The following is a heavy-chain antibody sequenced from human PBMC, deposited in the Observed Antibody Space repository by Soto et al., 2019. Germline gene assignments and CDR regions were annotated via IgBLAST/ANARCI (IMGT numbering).Heavy chain of an antibody. V-gene: IGHV3-15*07. CDR3: TTDPSNFIAAAGGRFTNV. CDR2: IKSKTDGGTT. D-gene: IGHD6-13*01. CDR1: GFTFSNAW. J-gene: IGHJ6*02. Sequence: GGSLRLSCAASGFTFSNAWMNWVRQAPGKGLEWVGRIKSKTDGGTTDYAAPVKGRFTISRDDSKNTLYLQMNSLKTEDTAVYYCTTDPSNFIAAAGGRFTNVWGQGTTVTVSS.